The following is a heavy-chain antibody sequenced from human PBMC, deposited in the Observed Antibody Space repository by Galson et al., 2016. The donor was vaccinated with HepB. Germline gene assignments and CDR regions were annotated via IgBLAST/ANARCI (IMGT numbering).Heavy chain of an antibody. J-gene: IGHJ3*02. Sequence: SLRLSCAASGFTFSSYSTHWVRQAPGKGLEYVSGINSNGGRTYYTDPVKGRFTLSRDNSKNTVYLQMSSLRIEDTAVYFCVKEGYQELSDGAFDIWGQGTMVTVSS. D-gene: IGHD2-2*01. V-gene: IGHV3-64D*06. CDR3: VKEGYQELSDGAFDI. CDR1: GFTFSSYS. CDR2: INSNGGRT.